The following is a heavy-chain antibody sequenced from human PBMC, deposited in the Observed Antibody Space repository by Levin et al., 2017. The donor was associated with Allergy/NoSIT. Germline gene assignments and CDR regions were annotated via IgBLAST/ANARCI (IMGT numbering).Heavy chain of an antibody. J-gene: IGHJ4*02. CDR2: INSDGSST. CDR3: VREGAGRWELR. V-gene: IGHV3-74*01. CDR1: GFTFSIYW. Sequence: GGSLRLSCAASGFTFSIYWMHWVRQAPGKGLVWVSRINSDGSSTSYADSVKGRFTISRDNAKNTVYLQMDSLRAEDTAVYYCVREGAGRWELRWGQGTLVTVSS. D-gene: IGHD1-26*01.